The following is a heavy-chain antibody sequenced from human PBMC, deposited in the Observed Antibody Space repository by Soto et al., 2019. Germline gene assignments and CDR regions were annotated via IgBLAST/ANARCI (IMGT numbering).Heavy chain of an antibody. CDR1: GYTFTNYG. CDR2: INAYNGNT. J-gene: IGHJ4*02. V-gene: IGHV1-18*01. CDR3: ASDTVAGTYFDY. Sequence: QVQLVQSGAEVKKPGASVKVSCKASGYTFTNYGISWVRQAPGQGLEWMGWINAYNGNTNYAQKLQGRLTMTTDTSTSTDYMELRSLRSDDTAVYYCASDTVAGTYFDYWGQGTLVTVSS. D-gene: IGHD6-19*01.